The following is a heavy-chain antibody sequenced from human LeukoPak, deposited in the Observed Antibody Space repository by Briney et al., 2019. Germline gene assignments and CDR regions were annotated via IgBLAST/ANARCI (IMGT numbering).Heavy chain of an antibody. J-gene: IGHJ4*02. CDR1: GYTLTELF. CDR2: FDPEDGET. V-gene: IGHV1-24*01. CDR3: ATGSRYFDWFQTPDFDY. D-gene: IGHD3-9*01. Sequence: GASVKVSCKVSGYTLTELFMHWVRQAPGKGLEWMGGFDPEDGETIYAQKFQGSVTMTEDTSTDTAYMELSSLRSEDTAVYYCATGSRYFDWFQTPDFDYWGQGTLVTVSS.